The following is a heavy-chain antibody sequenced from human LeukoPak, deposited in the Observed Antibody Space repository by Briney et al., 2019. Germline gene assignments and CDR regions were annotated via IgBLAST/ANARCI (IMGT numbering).Heavy chain of an antibody. D-gene: IGHD2-2*01. J-gene: IGHJ4*02. V-gene: IGHV3-30*02. CDR3: AKGSQLLSGGCYFDY. CDR2: IRYDGSNK. CDR1: GFTFSSYG. Sequence: GGSLRLSCAASGFTFSSYGMHWVRQAPGKGLEWVAFIRYDGSNKYYADSVKGRFTISRDNSKNTLYLQMNSLRAEDTAVYYCAKGSQLLSGGCYFDYWGQGTLVTVSS.